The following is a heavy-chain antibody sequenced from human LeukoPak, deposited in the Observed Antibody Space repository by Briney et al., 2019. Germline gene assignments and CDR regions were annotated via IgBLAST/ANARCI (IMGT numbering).Heavy chain of an antibody. J-gene: IGHJ3*02. CDR2: ISNDGGIT. CDR3: ATEGFDI. CDR1: GFTFSSNA. V-gene: IGHV3-64*01. Sequence: PGGSLRLSCAASGFTFSSNAMKWVRQAPGKGLEYVSGISNDGGITHHANAVKGRFTVSRDNSKNTLHLQMGNLRAEDMAVYYCATEGFDIWGQGTMVTVSS.